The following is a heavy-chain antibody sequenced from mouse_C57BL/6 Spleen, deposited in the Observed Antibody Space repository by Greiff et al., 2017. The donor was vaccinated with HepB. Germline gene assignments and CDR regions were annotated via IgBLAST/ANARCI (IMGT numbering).Heavy chain of an antibody. CDR3: AREGGPWFAY. J-gene: IGHJ3*01. CDR1: GYAFSSSW. Sequence: QVQLQQSGPELVKPGASVKISCKASGYAFSSSWMNWAKQRPGKGLEWIGRIYPGDGDTNYNGKFKGKATLTADKSSSTAYMQLSSLTSEDSAVYFGAREGGPWFAYWGQGTLVTVSA. V-gene: IGHV1-82*01. CDR2: IYPGDGDT.